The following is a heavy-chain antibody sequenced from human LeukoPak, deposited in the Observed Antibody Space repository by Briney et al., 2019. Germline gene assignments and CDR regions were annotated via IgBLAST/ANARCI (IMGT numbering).Heavy chain of an antibody. V-gene: IGHV3-23*01. D-gene: IGHD5-12*01. CDR2: ISFNGRNT. J-gene: IGHJ3*01. Sequence: GGSLRLSCAASGFNFADSAMSWVRQTPRKGLEWVSLISFNGRNTYYGDSVKGRFTISRDNSKDTVYLQMNSLRAEDTAIFYCARDIELSTWGPGAMVTVSS. CDR3: ARDIELST. CDR1: GFNFADSA.